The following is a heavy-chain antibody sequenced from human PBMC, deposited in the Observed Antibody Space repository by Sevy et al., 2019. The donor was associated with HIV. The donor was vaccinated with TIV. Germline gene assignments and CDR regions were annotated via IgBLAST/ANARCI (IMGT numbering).Heavy chain of an antibody. CDR1: GSTLTRLS. Sequence: ASVKVSCKASGSTLTRLSMHWVRQVPGKGLEWMVSFDPEDGETIYARKFQGRVTMTEDTSTDTAYMVLSSLRSEDTAVYYCATTKDYYDSSGPPYDYWGQGTLVTVSS. J-gene: IGHJ4*02. V-gene: IGHV1-24*01. CDR2: FDPEDGET. CDR3: ATTKDYYDSSGPPYDY. D-gene: IGHD3-22*01.